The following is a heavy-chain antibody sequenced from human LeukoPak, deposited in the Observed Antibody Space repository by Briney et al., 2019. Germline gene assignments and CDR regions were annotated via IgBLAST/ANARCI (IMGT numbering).Heavy chain of an antibody. D-gene: IGHD3-3*01. J-gene: IGHJ6*02. CDR2: IWYDGSNK. CDR1: GFTFSSYG. Sequence: GGSLRLSCAASGFTFSSYGIHWVRQAPGKGLEWVAVIWYDGSNKYYADSVKGRFTISRDNSKNTLYLQMSSLRAEDTAVYYCARDRDYDFWSGYYSNYYYGMDVWGQGTTVTVSS. V-gene: IGHV3-33*01. CDR3: ARDRDYDFWSGYYSNYYYGMDV.